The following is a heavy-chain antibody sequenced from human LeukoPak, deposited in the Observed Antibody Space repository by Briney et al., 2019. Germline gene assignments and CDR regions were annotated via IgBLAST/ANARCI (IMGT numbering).Heavy chain of an antibody. CDR3: ATLYAGSTDY. V-gene: IGHV3-74*01. Sequence: GGSLRLSCAASGFTFSSYWMNWVRQAPGKGLVWVSRIKPDGSSMSYADSVQGRFTISRDNAKNTLYLQMNSLRAEDTAVYYCATLYAGSTDYWGQGTLVTVSS. CDR2: IKPDGSSM. CDR1: GFTFSSYW. D-gene: IGHD2-8*01. J-gene: IGHJ4*02.